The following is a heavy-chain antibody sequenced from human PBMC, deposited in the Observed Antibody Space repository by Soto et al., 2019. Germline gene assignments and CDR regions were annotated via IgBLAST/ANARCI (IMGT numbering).Heavy chain of an antibody. V-gene: IGHV4-34*01. Sequence: QVQLHQWGAGLLKPSETLSLTCAVYGGSFSGYYWSWIRQPPGKGLEWIGEISHSVSTNYSPSLKRRGNILNGTAKDPVFLKPGSLTPADTAVYFWGRGSADSFPYPGRFDPWGQGNLGTVSS. CDR3: GRGSADSFPYPGRFDP. D-gene: IGHD3-22*01. J-gene: IGHJ5*02. CDR1: GGSFSGYY. CDR2: ISHSVST.